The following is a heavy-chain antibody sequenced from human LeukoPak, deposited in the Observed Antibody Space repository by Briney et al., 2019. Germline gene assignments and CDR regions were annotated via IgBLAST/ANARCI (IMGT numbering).Heavy chain of an antibody. Sequence: ASVKVSCKTSGYTFTGYYMQWVRQAPGQGLEWMGWINTYSGDTDYAQKFQGRVTMTRDTSTSTVYMELSSLKSEDTAVYYCARVRDGYNDAYDIWGQGTMVTVSS. J-gene: IGHJ3*02. D-gene: IGHD5-24*01. V-gene: IGHV1-2*02. CDR3: ARVRDGYNDAYDI. CDR2: INTYSGDT. CDR1: GYTFTGYY.